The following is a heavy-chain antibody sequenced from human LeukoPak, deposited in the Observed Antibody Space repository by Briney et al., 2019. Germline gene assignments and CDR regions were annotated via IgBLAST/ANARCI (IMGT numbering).Heavy chain of an antibody. CDR1: GFTVSSNY. J-gene: IGHJ4*02. V-gene: IGHV3-53*01. D-gene: IGHD3-10*01. Sequence: TGGSLRLSCAASGFTVSSNYMSWVRQAPGKELEWVSVIYSGGSTYYADSVKGRFTISRDNSKNTLYLQMNSLRAEDTAVYYCASSTMVRGVLDYWGQGTLVTVSS. CDR2: IYSGGST. CDR3: ASSTMVRGVLDY.